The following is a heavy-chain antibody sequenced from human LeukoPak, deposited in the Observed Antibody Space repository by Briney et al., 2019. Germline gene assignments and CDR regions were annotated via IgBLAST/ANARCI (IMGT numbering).Heavy chain of an antibody. V-gene: IGHV3-21*01. Sequence: GGSLRLSCAASGFTFSSYWMHWVRQAPGKGLEWVSSISSSSSYIYYADSVKGRFTISRDNAKNSLYLQMNSLRAEDTAVYYCARVEARQWLVIYWGQGTLVTVSS. D-gene: IGHD6-19*01. CDR2: ISSSSSYI. CDR1: GFTFSSYW. CDR3: ARVEARQWLVIY. J-gene: IGHJ4*02.